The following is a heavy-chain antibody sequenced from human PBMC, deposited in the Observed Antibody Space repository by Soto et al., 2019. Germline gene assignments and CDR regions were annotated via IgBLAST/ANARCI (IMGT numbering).Heavy chain of an antibody. J-gene: IGHJ6*02. V-gene: IGHV3-72*01. CDR3: AMLGGWSGGSSGMDV. CDR1: GLIFSDYH. D-gene: IGHD6-19*01. Sequence: EVQLVESGGGLVQPGGSLRLSCAASGLIFSDYHMDWVRQAPGKGLEWVGRIRRKANSYTTEYAASVKGRFTTSRDDSKNSLYLQKNSLKSEDTAVYYCAMLGGWSGGSSGMDVWGQGTTVTVSS. CDR2: IRRKANSYTT.